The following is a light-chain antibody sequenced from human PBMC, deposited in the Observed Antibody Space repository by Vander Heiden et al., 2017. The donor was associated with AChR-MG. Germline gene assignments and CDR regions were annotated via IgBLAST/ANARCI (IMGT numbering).Light chain of an antibody. CDR2: DVT. J-gene: IGLJ3*02. CDR3: TSYAGGSTLWV. V-gene: IGLV2-14*03. CDR1: SRDIGGYNY. Sequence: QSALTQPASVSGSPGQSITISCTGTSRDIGGYNYVSWYQQHPGKAPKLMIYDVTNRPSGVSDRFSGSKSGNTASLTISGLQAEDEADYYCTSYAGGSTLWVFGGGTKLTVL.